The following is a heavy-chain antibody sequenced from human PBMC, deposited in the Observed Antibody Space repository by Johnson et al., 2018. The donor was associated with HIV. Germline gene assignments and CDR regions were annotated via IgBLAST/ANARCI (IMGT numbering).Heavy chain of an antibody. CDR1: GFSVSNTY. J-gene: IGHJ3*02. Sequence: EVQLVESGGGLVQPGGSLSLSCGASGFSVSNTYMNWVRQAPGKGLEWVSGISWNSGSIGYAGSVKGRFIISRDNAKNSLYLQMNSLRAEDTAVYYCARTARRYFVDAFDIWGQGTMVTVSS. V-gene: IGHV3-9*01. CDR3: ARTARRYFVDAFDI. CDR2: ISWNSGSI. D-gene: IGHD3-9*01.